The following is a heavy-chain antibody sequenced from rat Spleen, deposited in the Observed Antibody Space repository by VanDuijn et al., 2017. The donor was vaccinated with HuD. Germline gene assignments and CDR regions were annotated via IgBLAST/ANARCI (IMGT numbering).Heavy chain of an antibody. V-gene: IGHV5-25*01. D-gene: IGHD1-9*01. Sequence: EVQLVESGGGLVQPGRSLKLSCAASGFTFSSFPMAWVRQAPKKGLEWVASISSGGGGTYYRDSVKGRFTISRANAKSTLSLQMDSLRSEDTATYYCARRHYGYTDYFDYWGQGVMVTVSS. CDR2: ISSGGGGT. CDR3: ARRHYGYTDYFDY. CDR1: GFTFSSFP. J-gene: IGHJ2*01.